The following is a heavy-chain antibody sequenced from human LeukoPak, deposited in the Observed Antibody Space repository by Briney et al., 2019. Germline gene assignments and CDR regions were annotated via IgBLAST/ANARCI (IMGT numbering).Heavy chain of an antibody. CDR2: ISSTSTYI. D-gene: IGHD6-13*01. V-gene: IGHV3-21*01. CDR3: ARDGAYSSSWFDY. CDR1: GFTFSSYT. Sequence: GGSLRLSCAASGFTFSSYTMNWVRQAPGKGLEWVSSISSTSTYIYFADSVKGRFTISRDNAKNSLYLQMNSLRAEDTAVYYCARDGAYSSSWFDYWGQGTLVTVSS. J-gene: IGHJ4*02.